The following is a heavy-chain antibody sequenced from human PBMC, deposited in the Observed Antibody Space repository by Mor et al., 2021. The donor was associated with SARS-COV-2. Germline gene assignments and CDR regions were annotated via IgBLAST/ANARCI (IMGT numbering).Heavy chain of an antibody. CDR2: ISHDGTVT. J-gene: IGHJ4*01. CDR3: TRDVNWLFFDF. V-gene: IGHV3-74*01. D-gene: IGHD1-20*01. Sequence: VSRISHDGTVTSYADSVKGRFTVSRDNAKNTLYLQMDSLRADDTAVYYCTRDVNWLFFDFWGHGTLVSVSS.